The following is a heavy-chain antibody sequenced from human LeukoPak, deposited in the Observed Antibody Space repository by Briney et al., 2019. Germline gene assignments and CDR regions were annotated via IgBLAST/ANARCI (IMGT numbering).Heavy chain of an antibody. CDR2: VYNSGGT. CDR1: GGSISIYY. D-gene: IGHD6-19*01. CDR3: AREGDPQWLVPVY. Sequence: SQTLSLTCTVSGGSISIYYWSWIRQSPGKGLEWIGYVYNSGGTNYNPSLKSRVAISLDTSKNQFSLKLRSVTAADTAVYYCAREGDPQWLVPVYWGQGILVAVSS. J-gene: IGHJ4*02. V-gene: IGHV4-59*01.